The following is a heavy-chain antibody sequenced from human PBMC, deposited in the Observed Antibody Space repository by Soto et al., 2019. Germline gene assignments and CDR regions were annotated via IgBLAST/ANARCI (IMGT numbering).Heavy chain of an antibody. CDR3: ARDTGYTFASLNY. Sequence: HVELVQSGADVKKPGASVTISCKASGYTFTDYALHWVRQAPGQRLEWRGWLNAGVGNTLYSQKFQGSITITRDTSARTAYMELNSLKSESTAIYYCARDTGYTFASLNYWGPGTLVTVSS. CDR2: LNAGVGNT. V-gene: IGHV1-3*01. CDR1: GYTFTDYA. J-gene: IGHJ4*02. D-gene: IGHD5-18*01.